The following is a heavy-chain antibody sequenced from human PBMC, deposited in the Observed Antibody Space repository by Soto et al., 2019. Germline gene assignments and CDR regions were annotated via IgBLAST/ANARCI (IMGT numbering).Heavy chain of an antibody. CDR2: IIPIFGTA. D-gene: IGHD1-26*01. V-gene: IGHV1-69*13. J-gene: IGHJ4*02. CDR3: ARDLVGLPTWPHISLDY. CDR1: GGTFSSYA. Sequence: SVKVSCKASGGTFSSYAISWVRQAPGQGLEWMGGIIPIFGTANYAQKFQGRVTITADESTSTAYMELSSLRSEDTAVYYCARDLVGLPTWPHISLDYWGQGTLVTVSS.